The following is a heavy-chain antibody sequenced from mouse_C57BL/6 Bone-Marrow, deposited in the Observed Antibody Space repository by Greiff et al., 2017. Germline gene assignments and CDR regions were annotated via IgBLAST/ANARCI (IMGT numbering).Heavy chain of an antibody. CDR2: IYPRSGNT. V-gene: IGHV1-81*01. CDR3: AGSDSTNVTTKVFDY. D-gene: IGHD2-2*01. J-gene: IGHJ2*01. Sequence: VQLQQSGAELARPGASVKLSCKASGYTFTSYGISWVKQSPGQGLEWIGEIYPRSGNTYYNEKFKGKATLTAAKSSSTAYMELRSLKYGDSAVYFCAGSDSTNVTTKVFDYWGRGTTHTVSS. CDR1: GYTFTSYG.